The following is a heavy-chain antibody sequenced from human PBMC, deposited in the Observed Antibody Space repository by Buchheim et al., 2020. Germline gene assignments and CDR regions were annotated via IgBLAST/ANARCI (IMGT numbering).Heavy chain of an antibody. J-gene: IGHJ3*02. Sequence: QVQLQESGPGLVKPSGTLSLACAVSGGSISMNKWWSWVRQPPGKGLEWIGEIYQSGSTNYNPSLKSRVTISVDKSNNQFSLKLNSVTAADTAVYYCASLIGVGGLGAYDIWGRGT. V-gene: IGHV4-4*02. CDR2: IYQSGST. CDR1: GGSISMNKW. D-gene: IGHD6-13*01. CDR3: ASLIGVGGLGAYDI.